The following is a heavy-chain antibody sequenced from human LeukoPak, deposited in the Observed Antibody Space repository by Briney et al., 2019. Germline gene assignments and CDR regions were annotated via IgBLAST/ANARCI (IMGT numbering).Heavy chain of an antibody. V-gene: IGHV3-74*01. CDR3: AREITTEYYFDY. CDR1: AFTFSSYW. Sequence: SGGSLRLSCAASAFTFSSYWIHWVRQAPGKGLVWVSRINTDGSSTSYADSVKGRFTISRDNAKNTLYLQMNSLRAEDTAVYYCAREITTEYYFDYWGQGTLVTVSS. CDR2: INTDGSST. J-gene: IGHJ4*02. D-gene: IGHD3-22*01.